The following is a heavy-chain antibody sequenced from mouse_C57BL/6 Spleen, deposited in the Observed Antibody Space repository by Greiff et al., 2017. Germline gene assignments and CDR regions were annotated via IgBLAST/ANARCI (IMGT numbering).Heavy chain of an antibody. CDR1: GFTFSDYG. CDR3: ARQGAHYDGFDAMDY. V-gene: IGHV5-15*01. CDR2: ISNLAYSI. D-gene: IGHD2-3*01. J-gene: IGHJ4*01. Sequence: EVKLVESGGGLVQPGGSLKLSCAASGFTFSDYGMAWVRQAPRKGPEWVAFISNLAYSIYYADTVTGRFTISRENAKNTLYLEMSSLRSEDTAMYYCARQGAHYDGFDAMDYWGQGTSVTVSS.